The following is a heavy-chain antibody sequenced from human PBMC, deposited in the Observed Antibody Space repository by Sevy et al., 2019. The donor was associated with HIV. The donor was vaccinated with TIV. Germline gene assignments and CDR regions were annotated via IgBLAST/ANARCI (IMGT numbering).Heavy chain of an antibody. V-gene: IGHV1-2*02. J-gene: IGHJ4*02. CDR3: ARLYYDSLTGYEYFDY. D-gene: IGHD3-9*01. CDR2: INPNSGGT. CDR1: GYTFTGYY. Sequence: ASVKVSCKASGYTFTGYYMHWVRQAPGQGLEWMGWINPNSGGTNYAQKFQGRVTMTRDTSISTAYMELSRLRSDDTAVYYCARLYYDSLTGYEYFDYWGQGTLVTVSS.